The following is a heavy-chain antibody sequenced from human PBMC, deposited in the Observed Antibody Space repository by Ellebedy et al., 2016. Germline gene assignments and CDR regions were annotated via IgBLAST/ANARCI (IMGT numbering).Heavy chain of an antibody. D-gene: IGHD1/OR15-1a*01. J-gene: IGHJ4*02. CDR2: INADGSLK. V-gene: IGHV3-7*03. CDR3: ARDNNRKDDY. CDR1: GFTFNTFW. Sequence: GGSLRLSCSVSGFTFNTFWMTWVRQAPGKGLEWVANINADGSLKNYADSVKGRFTISRDNAKNSLYLQMNSLRVEDTAVYYYARDNNRKDDYWGQGTLVTVSS.